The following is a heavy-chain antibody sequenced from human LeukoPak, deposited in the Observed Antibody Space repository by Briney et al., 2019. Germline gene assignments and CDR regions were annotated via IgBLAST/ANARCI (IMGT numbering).Heavy chain of an antibody. CDR2: IKQDGSEK. CDR1: GFTFSSYW. CDR3: ARVGGRGNYYGSGSYHYFDY. Sequence: GGSLRLSCAASGFTFSSYWMSWVRQAPGKGLGWVANIKQDGSEKYYVDSVKGRFTISRDNAKNSLYLQMNSLRAEDTAVYYCARVGGRGNYYGSGSYHYFDYWGQGTLVTVSS. J-gene: IGHJ4*02. V-gene: IGHV3-7*01. D-gene: IGHD3-10*01.